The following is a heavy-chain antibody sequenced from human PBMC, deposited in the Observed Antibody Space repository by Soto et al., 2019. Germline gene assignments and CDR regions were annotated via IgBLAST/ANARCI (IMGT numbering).Heavy chain of an antibody. J-gene: IGHJ2*01. V-gene: IGHV4-4*02. Sequence: QVQLQESGPGLVKPSGTLSLTCAVSGGSISSNNWWSWVRQPPGKGTEWIGEIHNTGRTNYNPSLKSRVTTSVDKCKNHFSLRLGSVTAADTAVYYCVRGEGGNSHCYFALWGRGTLFTVSS. CDR3: VRGEGGNSHCYFAL. CDR2: IHNTGRT. D-gene: IGHD3-16*01. CDR1: GGSISSNNW.